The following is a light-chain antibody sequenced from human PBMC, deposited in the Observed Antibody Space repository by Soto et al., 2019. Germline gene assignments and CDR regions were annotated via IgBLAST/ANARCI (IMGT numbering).Light chain of an antibody. CDR2: TSS. J-gene: IGKJ4*01. V-gene: IGKV1-39*01. CDR1: QSISTS. Sequence: IQMTQSPSSLSASVGDSITLTCRASQSISTSLNWYQQRPGKAPNLLIYTSSSLFTGDPSRFSGSGSVTDFTLTITSLQPEDFATYYCQQSFSSPLSFGGGTRVEIK. CDR3: QQSFSSPLS.